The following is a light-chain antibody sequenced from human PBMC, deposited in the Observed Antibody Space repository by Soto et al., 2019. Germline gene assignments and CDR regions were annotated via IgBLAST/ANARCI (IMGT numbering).Light chain of an antibody. CDR2: GAS. J-gene: IGKJ1*01. CDR3: QQYDTWPRT. V-gene: IGKV3-15*01. CDR1: QGVSSN. Sequence: ETVMTQSPATLSVSPGEGATLSCRASQGVSSNLAWYQQKPGQAPMLLIYGASTRATGIPARFSGSGSGTEFTLAIGSLQSEDFAFYYCQQYDTWPRTFGQGTKVEIK.